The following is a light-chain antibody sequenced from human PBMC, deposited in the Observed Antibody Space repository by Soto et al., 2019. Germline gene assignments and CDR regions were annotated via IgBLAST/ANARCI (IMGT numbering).Light chain of an antibody. CDR1: QTVIRY. V-gene: IGKV1-39*01. CDR3: QQSYRTLFT. Sequence: IQMTQFPSSLSASVGDRVTITCRAGQTVIRYLNWYQQKPGRAPNLLIFAVSNLQSGVPSRFSGSGSGTEFTRTISDLQPEDFATYFCQQSYRTLFTFGPGTKVEIK. J-gene: IGKJ3*01. CDR2: AVS.